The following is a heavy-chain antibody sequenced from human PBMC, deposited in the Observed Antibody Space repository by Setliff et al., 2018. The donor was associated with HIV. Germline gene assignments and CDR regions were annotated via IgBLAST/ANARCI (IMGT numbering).Heavy chain of an antibody. V-gene: IGHV4-61*10. CDR2: IYASDSSGST. J-gene: IGHJ4*01. Sequence: SETLSLTCTVSGASVSTIDYYWSWIRQPAGQGLEWIGHIYASDSSGSTNYNPSLESRVAMSVDTSKQQFSLEVSSVTAADTAVYYCARTRGYSYGTLAGFDYWGRGSLVTVSS. D-gene: IGHD5-18*01. CDR1: GASVSTIDYY. CDR3: ARTRGYSYGTLAGFDY.